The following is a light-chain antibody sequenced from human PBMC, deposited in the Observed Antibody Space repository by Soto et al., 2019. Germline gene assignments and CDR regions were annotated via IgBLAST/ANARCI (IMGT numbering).Light chain of an antibody. J-gene: IGLJ3*02. CDR2: KDS. CDR1: ALPKQY. Sequence: SYELTQPPSVSVSPGQTARITCSGDALPKQYAYWYQQKPGQAPVLVIYKDSERPSRIPERFSGSSSGTTVTLTISGVQAEDEADYYCQSADSSGKVFGGGTKVTVL. CDR3: QSADSSGKV. V-gene: IGLV3-25*03.